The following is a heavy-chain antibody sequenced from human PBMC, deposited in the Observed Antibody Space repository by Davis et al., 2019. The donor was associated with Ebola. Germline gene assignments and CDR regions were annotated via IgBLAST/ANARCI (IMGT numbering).Heavy chain of an antibody. CDR3: ARGAIVGTYYYDSSGWVY. Sequence: ASVKVSCKASGYTFTGYYMHWVRQAPGQGLEWMGWINPNSGGTNYAQKFQGRVTMTRDTSISTAYMELSRLRSDDTAVYYCARGAIVGTYYYDSSGWVYWGQGTLVTVSS. CDR2: INPNSGGT. D-gene: IGHD3-22*01. V-gene: IGHV1-2*02. J-gene: IGHJ4*02. CDR1: GYTFTGYY.